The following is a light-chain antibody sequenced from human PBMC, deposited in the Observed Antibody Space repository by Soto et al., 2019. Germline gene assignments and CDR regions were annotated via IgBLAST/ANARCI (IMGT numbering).Light chain of an antibody. V-gene: IGLV1-44*01. CDR3: AAWDDTLNVV. CDR1: SSNIGSNT. J-gene: IGLJ2*01. Sequence: QSVLTQAPSGSGTPGQRVTISCSGSSSNIGSNTVSWYQQLPGTAPKLLIYNNNQRPSGVPDRFSASKSGTSASLAISGLKSEDEAAYYCAAWDDTLNVVFGGGTKLTVL. CDR2: NNN.